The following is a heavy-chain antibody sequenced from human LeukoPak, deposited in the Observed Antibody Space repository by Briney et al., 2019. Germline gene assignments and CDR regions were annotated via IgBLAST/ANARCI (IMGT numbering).Heavy chain of an antibody. CDR2: VNSDGSRT. V-gene: IGHV3-74*03. J-gene: IGHJ4*02. CDR1: GFTFTKYW. CDR3: ARDNGQQLVY. Sequence: GGSLRLSCAASGFTFTKYWMHWVRQAPGKGLVWVSRVNSDGSRTTYADSVKGRFTISRDNANNTLYLQMNSLTAEDTAVYYCARDNGQQLVYWGQGTLVTVSS. D-gene: IGHD6-13*01.